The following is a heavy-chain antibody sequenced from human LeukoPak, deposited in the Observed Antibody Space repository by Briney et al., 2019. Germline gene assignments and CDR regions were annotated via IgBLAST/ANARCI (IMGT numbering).Heavy chain of an antibody. CDR1: GVTFSGSA. V-gene: IGHV3-73*01. Sequence: GGSLRLSCAASGVTFSGSAVHWVRQASGKGPEWIGRIRNKANNYATTYGASMKGRFTISRDDSKNTAYLQMNSLKTEDTAVYYCASDYGDYFGAFDVWGQGTTVTVSS. J-gene: IGHJ3*01. CDR2: IRNKANNYAT. D-gene: IGHD4-17*01. CDR3: ASDYGDYFGAFDV.